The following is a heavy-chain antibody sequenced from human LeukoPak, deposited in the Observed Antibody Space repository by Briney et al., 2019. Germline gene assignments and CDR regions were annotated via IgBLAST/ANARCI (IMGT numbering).Heavy chain of an antibody. V-gene: IGHV3-21*06. CDR1: ESILSTYA. CDR3: LRGDRRDY. Sequence: KPGGSLRLSCSDSESILSTYAVNWVRQAPGRGLEWVSSIDSSGGYMFYADSVKGRFIISRDNAKDSLYLQMNSLRVEDTAVYYCLRGDRRDYWGQGTLVTVSS. CDR2: IDSSGGYM. J-gene: IGHJ4*02.